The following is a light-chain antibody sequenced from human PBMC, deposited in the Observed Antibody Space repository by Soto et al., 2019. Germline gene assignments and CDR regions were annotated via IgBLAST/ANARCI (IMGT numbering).Light chain of an antibody. J-gene: IGKJ3*01. CDR3: QPRSIWPPEVT. CDR1: QSVSSS. CDR2: DAS. Sequence: EIVLTQSPDTLSLSPGERATLSCRASQSVSSSLAWYQQKPGQAPRLLIYDASNRATGIPARFSGSGSGTDSTLTISSLVPEDFAVYYCQPRSIWPPEVTFGPRTEVDTK. V-gene: IGKV3-11*01.